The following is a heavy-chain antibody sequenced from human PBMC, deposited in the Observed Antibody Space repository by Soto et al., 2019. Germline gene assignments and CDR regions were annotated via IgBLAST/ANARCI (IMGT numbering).Heavy chain of an antibody. V-gene: IGHV4-31*03. J-gene: IGHJ4*02. CDR1: GGSISSGGYY. CDR2: IYYSGST. Sequence: SETLSLTCTVSGGSISSGGYYWSWIRQHPGKGLEWIGYIYYSGSTYYNPSLKSRVTISVDTSKNQFSLKLSSVTAADTAVYYCARSASTAMVWDIWGQGTLLTVSS. CDR3: ARSASTAMVWDI. D-gene: IGHD5-18*01.